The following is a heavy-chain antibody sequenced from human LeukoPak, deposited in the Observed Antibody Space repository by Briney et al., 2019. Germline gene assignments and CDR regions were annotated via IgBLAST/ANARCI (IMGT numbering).Heavy chain of an antibody. V-gene: IGHV4-34*01. Sequence: SETLSLTCAVYGGSFSGYYWSWIRQPPGKGLEWIGEINHSGSTNYNPSLKSRVTISVDTSKNQFSLKLSSVTAADTAVYYCARDLYCSSTSCFLNWFDPWGQGTLVTVSS. J-gene: IGHJ5*02. CDR1: GGSFSGYY. CDR3: ARDLYCSSTSCFLNWFDP. D-gene: IGHD2-2*01. CDR2: INHSGST.